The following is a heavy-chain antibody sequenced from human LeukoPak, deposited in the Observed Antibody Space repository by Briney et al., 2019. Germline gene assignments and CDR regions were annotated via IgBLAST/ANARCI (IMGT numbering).Heavy chain of an antibody. Sequence: SVKVSCKASGGTFSSYAISWVRQAPGQGLEWMGGIIPIFGTANYAQKFQGRVTITADESTRTAYMELSSLRSEDTAVYYCARGLGAAGSSGTDYWGQGTLVTVSS. CDR1: GGTFSSYA. D-gene: IGHD6-13*01. V-gene: IGHV1-69*01. CDR2: IIPIFGTA. CDR3: ARGLGAAGSSGTDY. J-gene: IGHJ4*02.